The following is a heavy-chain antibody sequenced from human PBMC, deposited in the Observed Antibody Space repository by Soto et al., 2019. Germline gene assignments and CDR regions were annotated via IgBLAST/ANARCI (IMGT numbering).Heavy chain of an antibody. CDR1: GYTFASYD. Sequence: QVQLVQSGAEVKTPGASVKVSCKASGYTFASYDINWVRQAPGQGLEWMGWMNPNSGNTGYAQKLQGRLTMTSDTALSIAHMELSSLRNEGTAVYYCARSDGYNFNWLDSWGQGTLVTVSP. V-gene: IGHV1-8*01. CDR3: ARSDGYNFNWLDS. D-gene: IGHD2-21*01. J-gene: IGHJ5*01. CDR2: MNPNSGNT.